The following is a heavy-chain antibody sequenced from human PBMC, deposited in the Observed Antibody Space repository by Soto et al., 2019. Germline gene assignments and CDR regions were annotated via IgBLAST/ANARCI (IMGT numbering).Heavy chain of an antibody. CDR1: GGSISSGDYY. CDR2: IYYSGST. CDR3: ARVFARGFHYGGGSFDI. V-gene: IGHV4-30-4*01. D-gene: IGHD4-17*01. J-gene: IGHJ3*02. Sequence: SETLSLTCTVSGGSISSGDYYWSWIRQPPGKGLEWIGYIYYSGSTYYNPSLKSRVTISVDTSKNQFSLKLSSVTAADTAVYYCARVFARGFHYGGGSFDIWGQGTMVTVSS.